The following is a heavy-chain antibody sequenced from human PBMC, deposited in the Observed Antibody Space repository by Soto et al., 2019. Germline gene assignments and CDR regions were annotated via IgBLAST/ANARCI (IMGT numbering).Heavy chain of an antibody. D-gene: IGHD5-12*01. CDR1: GGTFSSYA. V-gene: IGHV1-69*13. CDR2: IIPIFGTA. CDR3: ARSSGYDSYYYSGMDV. J-gene: IGHJ6*02. Sequence: SVKVSCKASGGTFSSYAISWVRQAPGQGLEWMGGIIPIFGTANYAQKFQGRVTITADESTSTAYMELSSLRSEDTAVYYCARSSGYDSYYYSGMDVWGQGTTVTVSS.